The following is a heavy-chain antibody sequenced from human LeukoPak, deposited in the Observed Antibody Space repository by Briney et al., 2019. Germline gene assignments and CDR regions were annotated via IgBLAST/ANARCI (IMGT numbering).Heavy chain of an antibody. J-gene: IGHJ4*02. CDR3: ARVIWLRYIPDY. Sequence: ASVKVSCKASGYTFTGYYMHWVRQAPGQGLEWMGWINPNSGGTNYAQKFQGRVTMTRDTSISTAYMELSRLRSDDTAMYYCARVIWLRYIPDYWGQGTLVTVSS. V-gene: IGHV1-2*02. CDR2: INPNSGGT. CDR1: GYTFTGYY. D-gene: IGHD5-12*01.